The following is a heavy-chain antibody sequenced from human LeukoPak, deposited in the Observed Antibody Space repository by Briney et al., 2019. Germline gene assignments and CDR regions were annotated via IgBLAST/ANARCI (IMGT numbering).Heavy chain of an antibody. J-gene: IGHJ4*02. CDR3: ARVDYGDYGFDY. V-gene: IGHV3-66*01. Sequence: PGGSLRLSCAVSGFTFSSYGMSWVRQAPGKGLEWVSVIYSGGSTYYADSVKGRFIISRDNSKNTLYLQMNSLRAEDTAVYYCARVDYGDYGFDYWGKGTLVTVSS. CDR2: IYSGGST. D-gene: IGHD4-17*01. CDR1: GFTFSSYG.